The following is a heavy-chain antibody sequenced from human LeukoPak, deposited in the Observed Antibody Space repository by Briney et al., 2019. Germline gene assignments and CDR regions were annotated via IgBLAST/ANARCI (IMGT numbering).Heavy chain of an antibody. V-gene: IGHV4-39*01. CDR3: ARHSSHESWSYYDPLGY. CDR1: GGSISSSTFY. D-gene: IGHD3-10*01. CDR2: VHYTGST. J-gene: IGHJ4*02. Sequence: SETLSLTCTVSGGSISSSTFYWGWIRQPPGKGLEWIASVHYTGSTFYNPSLKSRVTISIDTSKTQFSLNLRSVTAADTAVYYCARHSSHESWSYYDPLGYWRQGTLVTVST.